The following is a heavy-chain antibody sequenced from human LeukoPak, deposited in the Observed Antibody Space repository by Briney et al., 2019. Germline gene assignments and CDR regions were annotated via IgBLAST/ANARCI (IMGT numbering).Heavy chain of an antibody. CDR1: GGSLSSGGHY. J-gene: IGHJ3*02. CDR3: ARSPDDAFDI. Sequence: SETLSLTCTVSGGSLSSGGHYWTWIRQHPGKGLEWIAYIYHTGTTYYNPPLKSRVNISVDTSKNQFSLKLSSVTAADTAVYYCARSPDDAFDIWGQGTMVTVSS. CDR2: IYHTGTT. V-gene: IGHV4-31*03.